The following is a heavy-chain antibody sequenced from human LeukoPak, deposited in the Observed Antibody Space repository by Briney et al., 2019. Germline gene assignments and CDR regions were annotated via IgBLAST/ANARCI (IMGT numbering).Heavy chain of an antibody. CDR1: GYTFTSYY. V-gene: IGHV1-46*01. CDR3: ARISGSYSDDAFDI. Sequence: ASVKVSCKASGYTFTSYYMHWVRQAPGQGLEWMGIINPSGGSTSYAQKFQGRVTMTRDTSKNQFSLKLSSVTAADTAVYYCARISGSYSDDAFDIWGQGTMVTVSS. D-gene: IGHD1-26*01. J-gene: IGHJ3*02. CDR2: INPSGGST.